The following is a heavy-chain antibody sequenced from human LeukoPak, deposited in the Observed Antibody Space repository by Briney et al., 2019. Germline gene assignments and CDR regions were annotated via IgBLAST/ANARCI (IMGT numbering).Heavy chain of an antibody. CDR2: ISGSGGST. CDR3: AKSVRFLEQAPDY. D-gene: IGHD3-3*01. J-gene: IGHJ4*02. Sequence: GGSLRLSCAAYGFTFSSYAMSWVRQAPGKGLEWVSAISGSGGSTYYADSVKGRFTISRDNSKNTLYLQMNSLRAEDTAVYYCAKSVRFLEQAPDYWGQGTLVTVSS. CDR1: GFTFSSYA. V-gene: IGHV3-23*01.